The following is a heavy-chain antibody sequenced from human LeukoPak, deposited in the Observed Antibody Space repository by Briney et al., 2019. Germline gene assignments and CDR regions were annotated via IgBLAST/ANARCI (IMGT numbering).Heavy chain of an antibody. J-gene: IGHJ6*02. CDR2: INPNSGGT. CDR1: GYTFTGYY. CDR3: ARDLVASPYYYYYGMDV. Sequence: GASVKVSCKASGYTFTGYYMHWVRQAPGQGLEWMGWINPNSGGTNYAQKLQGRVTMTRDTSISTAYMELSRLRSDDTAVYYCARDLVASPYYYYYGMDVWGQGTTVTVSS. V-gene: IGHV1-2*02.